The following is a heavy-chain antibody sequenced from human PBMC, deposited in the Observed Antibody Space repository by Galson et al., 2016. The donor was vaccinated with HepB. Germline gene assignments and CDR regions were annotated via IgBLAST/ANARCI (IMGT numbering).Heavy chain of an antibody. CDR2: ISYDRSNK. V-gene: IGHV3-30*04. CDR1: GFTFSSLA. J-gene: IGHJ3*02. D-gene: IGHD2-2*01. CDR3: ASDGIGIPAAKDALDI. Sequence: SLRLSCAASGFTFSSLAMHWVRQAPGKGLEWVALISYDRSNKNADSVKGRFTISRDNSKNTLYLQMNSLRAEDTAVYYCASDGIGIPAAKDALDIWGQGTSVTVSS.